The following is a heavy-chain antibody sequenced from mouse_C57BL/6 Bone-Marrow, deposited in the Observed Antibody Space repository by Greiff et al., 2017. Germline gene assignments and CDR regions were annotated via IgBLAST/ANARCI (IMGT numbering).Heavy chain of an antibody. CDR2: ISSGGSYP. Sequence: DVKLVESGGDLVKPGGSLKLSCAASGFTFSSYGMSWVRQTPDKRLEWVATISSGGSYPYYPDSVKGRFTISRDNAKNTLYLQMSSLKSEYTAMYYWASYYYDYFDYWGQGTTLTVSS. J-gene: IGHJ2*01. CDR1: GFTFSSYG. D-gene: IGHD1-1*01. V-gene: IGHV5-6*02. CDR3: ASYYYDYFDY.